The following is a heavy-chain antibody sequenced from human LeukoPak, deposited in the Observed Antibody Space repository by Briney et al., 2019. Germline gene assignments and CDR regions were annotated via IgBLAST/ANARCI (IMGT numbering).Heavy chain of an antibody. CDR1: GFTFDDYA. D-gene: IGHD3-10*01. CDR2: ISWNSGSI. V-gene: IGHV3-9*03. Sequence: PGRSLRLSCAASGFTFDDYAMHWVRQAPGKGLEWVSGISWNSGSIGYADSVKGRFTISRDNAKNSLYLQVNSLRAEDMALYYCAKGDYYGSGSYFSGAFDIWGQGTMVTVSS. J-gene: IGHJ3*02. CDR3: AKGDYYGSGSYFSGAFDI.